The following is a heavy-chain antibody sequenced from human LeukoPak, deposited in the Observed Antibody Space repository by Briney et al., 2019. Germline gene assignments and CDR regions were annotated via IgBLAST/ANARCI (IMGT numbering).Heavy chain of an antibody. V-gene: IGHV3-21*01. Sequence: PGGSLRLSCAASGFTFSSYSMNWVRQAPGKGLEWVSSISSSSSYIYYADSVKGRFTISRDNAKNSLYLQMNSLRAEDTAVYYCARALIVGGMAVDYWGQGTLVTVSS. CDR2: ISSSSSYI. J-gene: IGHJ4*02. D-gene: IGHD1-26*01. CDR1: GFTFSSYS. CDR3: ARALIVGGMAVDY.